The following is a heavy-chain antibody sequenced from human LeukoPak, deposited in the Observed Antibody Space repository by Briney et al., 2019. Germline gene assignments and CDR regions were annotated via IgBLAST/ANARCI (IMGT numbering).Heavy chain of an antibody. V-gene: IGHV1-18*01. CDR3: ARDSDYGDYGHFDY. Sequence: GASVKVSCKASGCTFTSYGISWVRQAPGQGLEWMGWISAYNGNTNYAQKLQGRVTMTTDTSTSTAYMELRSLRSDDTAVYYCARDSDYGDYGHFDYWGQGTLVTVSS. J-gene: IGHJ4*02. D-gene: IGHD4-17*01. CDR1: GCTFTSYG. CDR2: ISAYNGNT.